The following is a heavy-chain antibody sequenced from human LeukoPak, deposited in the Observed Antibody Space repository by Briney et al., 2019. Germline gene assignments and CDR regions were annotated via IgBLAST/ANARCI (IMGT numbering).Heavy chain of an antibody. J-gene: IGHJ4*02. D-gene: IGHD5-18*01. V-gene: IGHV3-43*02. Sequence: PGGSLRLSCAASGFTFDDYATHWGRQAPGKGLEWVSLISGDGGSKYYADSVKGRFTISRDNSKNSLYLQMNSLRTEDTALYYCAKDITPRGYGYGDYWGQGTLVTVSS. CDR1: GFTFDDYA. CDR2: ISGDGGSK. CDR3: AKDITPRGYGYGDY.